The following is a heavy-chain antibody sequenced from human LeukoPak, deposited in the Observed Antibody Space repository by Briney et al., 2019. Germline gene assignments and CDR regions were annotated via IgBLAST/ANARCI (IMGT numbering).Heavy chain of an antibody. CDR2: ISSSSSTI. D-gene: IGHD2-15*01. V-gene: IGHV3-48*01. J-gene: IGHJ5*02. CDR3: ARGVVVVAATPPWFGP. Sequence: GGSLRLSCAVSGFTFSDYLMYWVRQAPGKGLEWVSYISSSSSTIYYADSVKGRFTISRDNAKNSLYLQMNSLRAEDTAVYYCARGVVVVAATPPWFGPWGQGTLVTVSS. CDR1: GFTFSDYL.